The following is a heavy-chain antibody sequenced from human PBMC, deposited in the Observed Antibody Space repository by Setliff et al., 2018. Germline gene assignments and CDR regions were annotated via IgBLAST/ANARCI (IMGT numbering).Heavy chain of an antibody. Sequence: PSETLSLTCTVSGGSFITYYWSWIRQSPGKGLEWIGYSYYSGSTNYNPSLKSRVSISVDTSKNQFSLRLTSVTAADTAVYYCAREYYYARSRNFDYWGQGTLVTVSS. D-gene: IGHD3-22*01. J-gene: IGHJ4*02. CDR1: GGSFITYY. CDR2: SYYSGST. CDR3: AREYYYARSRNFDY. V-gene: IGHV4-59*01.